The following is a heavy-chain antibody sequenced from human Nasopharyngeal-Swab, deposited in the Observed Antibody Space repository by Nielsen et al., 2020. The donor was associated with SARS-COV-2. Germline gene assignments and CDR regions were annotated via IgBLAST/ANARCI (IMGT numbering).Heavy chain of an antibody. J-gene: IGHJ6*02. Sequence: GGSLRLSCAASRFTFSDYYMSWIRQAPGKGLEWVSYISSSGSTIYYADSVKGRFTISRDNAKNSLYLQMNSLRAEDTAVYYCARSHKGYSYGYTNYYGMDVWGQGTTVTVSS. CDR3: ARSHKGYSYGYTNYYGMDV. CDR2: ISSSGSTI. V-gene: IGHV3-11*01. D-gene: IGHD5-18*01. CDR1: RFTFSDYY.